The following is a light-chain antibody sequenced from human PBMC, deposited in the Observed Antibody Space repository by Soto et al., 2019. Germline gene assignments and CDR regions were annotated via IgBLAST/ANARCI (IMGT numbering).Light chain of an antibody. J-gene: IGKJ1*01. Sequence: EVVLTQSPATLSLSPGERANLSCRTSQSVSRTLAWYQQKSGQAPRLLIYDASNRATGIPPRFSGSGSATDFTLTISSLEPEDFAVYYCQQRYNWPQTFGQGTKVEIK. CDR2: DAS. V-gene: IGKV3-11*01. CDR1: QSVSRT. CDR3: QQRYNWPQT.